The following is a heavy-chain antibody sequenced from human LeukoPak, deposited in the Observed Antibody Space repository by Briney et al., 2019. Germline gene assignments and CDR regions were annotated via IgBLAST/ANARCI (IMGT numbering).Heavy chain of an antibody. J-gene: IGHJ4*02. CDR3: TTRSGDFWSGFVN. Sequence: VASVTVSCKVSGHSLSELSIQWVRQAPGKGLEGLGGFDPEEAKMVYAQTFQGRVTMTEDTSTQTAYMELSGLTSDDTAVYYCTTRSGDFWSGFVNWGQGTLVTVSS. CDR2: FDPEEAKM. V-gene: IGHV1-24*01. D-gene: IGHD3-3*01. CDR1: GHSLSELS.